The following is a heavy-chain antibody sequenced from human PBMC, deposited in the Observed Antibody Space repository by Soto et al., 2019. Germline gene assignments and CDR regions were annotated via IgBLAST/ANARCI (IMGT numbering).Heavy chain of an antibody. Sequence: ASVKVSCKASGGTFSSYAISWVRQAPGQGLEWMGGIIPIFGTANYAQKFQGRVTITADESTSTAYMELSSLRSEDTAVYYCARGEVDTAMILYYYGMDVWGQGTTVTVS. D-gene: IGHD5-18*01. CDR2: IIPIFGTA. CDR3: ARGEVDTAMILYYYGMDV. J-gene: IGHJ6*02. V-gene: IGHV1-69*13. CDR1: GGTFSSYA.